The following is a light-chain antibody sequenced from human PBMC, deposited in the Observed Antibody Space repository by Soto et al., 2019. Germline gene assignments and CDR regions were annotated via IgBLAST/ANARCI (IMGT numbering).Light chain of an antibody. CDR2: EAS. J-gene: IGKJ3*01. V-gene: IGKV3-11*01. CDR3: QQRNIWPPLFT. CDR1: QSVSTY. Sequence: EIVLTQSPATLSLSPGERATLSCRASQSVSTYLAWYQQKPGHAPRLLIYEASNRATGIPARFSGSGSGTDFTLTIGSLEPEDFAVYYCQQRNIWPPLFTFGPGTKVDVK.